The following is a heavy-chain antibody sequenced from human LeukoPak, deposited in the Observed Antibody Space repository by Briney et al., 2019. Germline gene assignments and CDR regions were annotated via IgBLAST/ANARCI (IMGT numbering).Heavy chain of an antibody. CDR2: ISPGGGTT. CDR1: GFAFGSEA. V-gene: IGHV3-23*01. J-gene: IGHJ4*02. Sequence: GGSLRLSCAVSGFAFGSEAMSWVRQSPARGLEWVASISPGGGTTYYADYVKGRFTISRDNSNNSLFVQMNSLRAEDTAVYFWAKSPVGSAHLALQILDNWGQGTPVT. CDR3: AKSPVGSAHLALQILDN. D-gene: IGHD2-15*01.